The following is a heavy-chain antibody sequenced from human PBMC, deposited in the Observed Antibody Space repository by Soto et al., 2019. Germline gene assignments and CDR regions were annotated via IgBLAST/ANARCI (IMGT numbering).Heavy chain of an antibody. Sequence: GASVKVSCKASGYTFTSYYMHWVRQAPGQGLEWMGIINPSGGSTSYAQKFQGRVTMTRDTSTSTVYMELSSLRSEDTAVYYCARDRGGYPGGSRYYYYMDVWGKGTTVTVSS. CDR3: ARDRGGYPGGSRYYYYMDV. J-gene: IGHJ6*03. CDR2: INPSGGST. V-gene: IGHV1-46*03. D-gene: IGHD5-12*01. CDR1: GYTFTSYY.